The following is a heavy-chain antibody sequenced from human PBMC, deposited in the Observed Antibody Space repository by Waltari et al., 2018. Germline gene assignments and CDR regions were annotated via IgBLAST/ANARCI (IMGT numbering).Heavy chain of an antibody. CDR3: ARVASFGVVIPLGAFDI. CDR2: ISGSGGST. V-gene: IGHV3-23*01. J-gene: IGHJ3*02. Sequence: EVQLLESGGGLVQPGGSLRLSCAASGFTFSSYAMSWVRQAPGKGLEWVSAISGSGGSTYYADSVKGRFTISRDNSKNTLYLQMNSLRAEDTAVYYCARVASFGVVIPLGAFDIWGQGTMVTVSS. CDR1: GFTFSSYA. D-gene: IGHD3-3*01.